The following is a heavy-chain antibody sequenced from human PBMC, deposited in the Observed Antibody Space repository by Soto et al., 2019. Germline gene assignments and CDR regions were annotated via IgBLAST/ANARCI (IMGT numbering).Heavy chain of an antibody. J-gene: IGHJ4*02. D-gene: IGHD2-2*01. CDR3: AKDRGGDCPDNSCYFGADY. CDR2: ISDTGSSH. V-gene: IGHV3-30*18. Sequence: GGSLRLSCVGSGFAFSSYGMHWVRQAPGKGLECVAVISDTGSSHYYAASVEGRFTISRENSKNTLSLHMDRLRVEDTAVYYCAKDRGGDCPDNSCYFGADYWGQGTPVTVSS. CDR1: GFAFSSYG.